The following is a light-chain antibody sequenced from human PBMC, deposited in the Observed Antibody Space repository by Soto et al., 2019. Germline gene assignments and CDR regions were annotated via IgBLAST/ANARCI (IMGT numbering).Light chain of an antibody. Sequence: EIVLTQSPRTLSLSPGETATLSCRASQSLSGTSLVWYQQKRGQAPRLLIFGASRRATGIPDRFSGGGSDTDFTLTISRLEPEDFAMYFCQNYRDSSWTFGQGTKVEIK. CDR1: QSLSGTS. V-gene: IGKV3-20*01. CDR2: GAS. CDR3: QNYRDSSWT. J-gene: IGKJ1*01.